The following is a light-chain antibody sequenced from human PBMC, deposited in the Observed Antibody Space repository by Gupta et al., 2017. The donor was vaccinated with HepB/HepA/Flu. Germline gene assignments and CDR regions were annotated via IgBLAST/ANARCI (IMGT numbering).Light chain of an antibody. V-gene: IGLV2-11*01. CDR3: CSYAGSYTVV. J-gene: IGLJ2*01. CDR2: DVS. CDR1: SSNVGGYNY. Sequence: QSALTQPRSVSVSPGQSVTISCTGTSSNVGGYNYVSWYQQHPGKAPKLMIYDVSKRPSGVPDRFSGSKSGNTASLTISGLQAEDGADYYCCSYAGSYTVVFGGGTKLTVL.